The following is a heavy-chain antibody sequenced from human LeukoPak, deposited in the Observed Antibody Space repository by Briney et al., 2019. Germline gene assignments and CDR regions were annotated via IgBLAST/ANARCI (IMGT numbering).Heavy chain of an antibody. V-gene: IGHV4-59*12. Sequence: SETLSLTCTVSGGSISSYYWSWIRQPPGKGLEWIGYIYYSGSTNYNPSLKSRVTISVDTSKNQFSLKLSSVTAADTAVYYCARDRGYMVRGVILDWYFDLWGRGTLVTVSS. J-gene: IGHJ2*01. CDR2: IYYSGST. D-gene: IGHD3-10*01. CDR1: GGSISSYY. CDR3: ARDRGYMVRGVILDWYFDL.